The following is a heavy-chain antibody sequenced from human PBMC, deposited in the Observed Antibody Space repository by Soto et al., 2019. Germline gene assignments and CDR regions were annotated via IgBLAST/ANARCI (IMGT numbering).Heavy chain of an antibody. CDR3: ATKRGSSWYFDY. CDR1: GGSFSGYY. Sequence: PSETLSLTCAVYGGSFSGYYWSWIRQPPGKGLEWIGEINHSGSTNYNPSLKGRVTISVDTSKNQFSLKLSSVTAADTAVYYCATKRGSSWYFDYWGQGTLVTVSS. CDR2: INHSGST. J-gene: IGHJ4*02. V-gene: IGHV4-34*01. D-gene: IGHD6-13*01.